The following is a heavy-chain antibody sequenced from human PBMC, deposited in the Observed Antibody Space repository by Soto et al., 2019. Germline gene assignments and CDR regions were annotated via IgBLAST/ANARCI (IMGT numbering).Heavy chain of an antibody. CDR3: ASQYGSWNRPYFDY. CDR2: IYYSGST. CDR1: GGSISSSSYY. Sequence: SETLSLTCTVSGGSISSSSYYWGWIRQPPGKGLEWIGSIYYSGSTYYNPSLKSPVTISVDTSKNQFSLMLSSVTAADAALYYCASQYGSWNRPYFDYWGQGTLVTVSS. V-gene: IGHV4-39*07. J-gene: IGHJ4*02. D-gene: IGHD3-10*01.